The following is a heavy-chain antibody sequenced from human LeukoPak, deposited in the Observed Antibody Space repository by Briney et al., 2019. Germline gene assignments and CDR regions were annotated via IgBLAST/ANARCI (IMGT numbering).Heavy chain of an antibody. J-gene: IGHJ4*02. Sequence: PSEILSLTCSVSGGSISLSYYYWGWIRQPPGKALEWIGSVYYSGTTSYNPSLKSRVTISVDMSKNHFSLRLSSVTAADTAMYYCARGTLYSGWSYYFDYWGQGSQVTVSS. D-gene: IGHD6-19*01. CDR3: ARGTLYSGWSYYFDY. CDR1: GGSISLSYYY. V-gene: IGHV4-39*07. CDR2: VYYSGTT.